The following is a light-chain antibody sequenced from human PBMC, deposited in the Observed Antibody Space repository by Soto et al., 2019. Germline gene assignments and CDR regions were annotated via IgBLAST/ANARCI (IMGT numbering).Light chain of an antibody. CDR1: SSNIGTSS. CDR3: AAWDDSLNGHV. V-gene: IGLV1-44*01. J-gene: IGLJ1*01. CDR2: TTN. Sequence: QSVLTQPHSASGTPGQRVTISCSGSSSNIGTSSVHWFQQLPGTAPKLLISTTNQRPSGVPERFSGSKSRTSASLAISGLQSEDEADYYCAAWDDSLNGHVFGTGTKLTVL.